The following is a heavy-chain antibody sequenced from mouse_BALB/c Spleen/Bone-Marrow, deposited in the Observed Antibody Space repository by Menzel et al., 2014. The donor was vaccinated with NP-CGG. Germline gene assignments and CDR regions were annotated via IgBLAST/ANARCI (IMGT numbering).Heavy chain of an antibody. D-gene: IGHD4-1*01. J-gene: IGHJ2*01. V-gene: IGHV5-17*02. CDR1: GFTFSSFG. Sequence: EVKLVESGGGLVQPGGSRKLSCAASGFTFSSFGMHWVRQAPEKGLEWVAYISSGSSTIFYADTLKGRFTVSRDNPKNTLFLQMTSLRSEDTAMYYCTRGGNRDDFDYWGQGTTLTVSS. CDR2: ISSGSSTI. CDR3: TRGGNRDDFDY.